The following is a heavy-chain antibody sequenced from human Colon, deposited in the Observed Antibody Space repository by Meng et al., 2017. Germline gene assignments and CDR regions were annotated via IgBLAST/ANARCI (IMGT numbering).Heavy chain of an antibody. Sequence: GGSLRLSCAASGFTVGRNHMSWVRQAPGKGLEWVSVIYNGDTTYYADSVKGRFTISRDNSKNTLYLRMNSLRAEDTAVYYCARSLNYFDYWGQGTLVTVSS. CDR2: IYNGDTT. CDR3: ARSLNYFDY. V-gene: IGHV3-66*02. D-gene: IGHD3-16*02. CDR1: GFTVGRNH. J-gene: IGHJ4*02.